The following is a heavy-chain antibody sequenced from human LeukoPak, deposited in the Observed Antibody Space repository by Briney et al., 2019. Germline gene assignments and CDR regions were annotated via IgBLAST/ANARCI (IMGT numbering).Heavy chain of an antibody. CDR1: GFTFSSYA. CDR3: AKTRGYCSGGTCYQDY. J-gene: IGHJ4*02. V-gene: IGHV3-23*01. Sequence: GGSLRLSCAASGFTFSSYAMSWVRQAPGKGLEWVSTISGSGDSTYYADSVKGRFTIPRDSSKKTLYLQTSSLRAEDTAVYYCAKTRGYCSGGTCYQDYWGQGTLVTVSS. D-gene: IGHD2-15*01. CDR2: ISGSGDST.